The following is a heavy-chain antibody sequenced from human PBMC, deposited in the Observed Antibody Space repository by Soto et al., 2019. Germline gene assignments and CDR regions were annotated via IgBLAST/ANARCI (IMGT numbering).Heavy chain of an antibody. CDR2: INHRGST. V-gene: IGHV4-34*01. D-gene: IGHD2-2*01. CDR1: GGSFSGYY. Sequence: QAQLEQWGAGLLRPSETLSLKCAVYGGSFSGYYWTWIRQPPGKGLEWIGDINHRGSTNYNPSLKSRVTISVDTSKNQISLKVTSVTAADTALYYCARRYCSATSCLPGFDSWVRGTMVIVSS. J-gene: IGHJ5*01. CDR3: ARRYCSATSCLPGFDS.